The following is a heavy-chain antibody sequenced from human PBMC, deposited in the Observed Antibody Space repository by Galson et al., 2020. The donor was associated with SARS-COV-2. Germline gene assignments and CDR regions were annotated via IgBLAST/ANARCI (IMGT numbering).Heavy chain of an antibody. J-gene: IGHJ4*02. CDR2: IYYRGSS. CDR3: ARESIHNYFDY. D-gene: IGHD6-6*01. CDR1: GGSINSNY. V-gene: IGHV4-59*01. Sequence: ASETLSLTCTVSGGSINSNYWSWVRQPPGKRLEWIGHIYYRGSSNYNPSLESRATISIDTSKNQFSLKLSSVTAADTAVYYCARESIHNYFDYWGQGTLVTVSS.